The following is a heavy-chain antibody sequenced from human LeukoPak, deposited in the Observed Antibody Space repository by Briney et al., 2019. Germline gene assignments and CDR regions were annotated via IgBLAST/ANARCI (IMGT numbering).Heavy chain of an antibody. J-gene: IGHJ4*02. CDR3: ARDSLRGGRCFDY. V-gene: IGHV1-69*05. Sequence: ASVKVSCKASGGTFSSYAISWVRQAPGQGLEWMGGIVPIFGTANYAQKFQGRVTITTDESTSTAYMELSSLRSEDTAVYYCARDSLRGGRCFDYWGQGTLVTVSS. D-gene: IGHD3-10*01. CDR2: IVPIFGTA. CDR1: GGTFSSYA.